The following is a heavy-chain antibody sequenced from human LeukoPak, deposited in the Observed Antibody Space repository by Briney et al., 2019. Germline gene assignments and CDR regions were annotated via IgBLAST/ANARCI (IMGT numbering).Heavy chain of an antibody. J-gene: IGHJ4*02. CDR1: VDSISGYY. Sequence: SETLSLTCTVSVDSISGYYWSWIRQPPGKGLEWIGYMYYSGNTNYNPSLKCRLTTSLDTSKNQFSLKLSSVTAADTAVYYCARGKYYFDYWGQGTLVTVSS. CDR2: MYYSGNT. CDR3: ARGKYYFDY. V-gene: IGHV4-59*01.